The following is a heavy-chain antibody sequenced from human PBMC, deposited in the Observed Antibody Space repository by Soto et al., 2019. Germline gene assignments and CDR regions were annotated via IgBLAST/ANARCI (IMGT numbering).Heavy chain of an antibody. J-gene: IGHJ2*01. V-gene: IGHV4-59*01. CDR2: IYYSGST. Sequence: SETLSLICTVSGGSISSYYWSWIRQPPGKGLEWIGYIYYSGSTNYNPSLKSRVTISVDTSKNQFSLKLSSVTAADTAVYYCAREGGGPAAAGTSRIYWYFDLWGRGTLVTVSS. CDR3: AREGGGPAAAGTSRIYWYFDL. CDR1: GGSISSYY. D-gene: IGHD6-13*01.